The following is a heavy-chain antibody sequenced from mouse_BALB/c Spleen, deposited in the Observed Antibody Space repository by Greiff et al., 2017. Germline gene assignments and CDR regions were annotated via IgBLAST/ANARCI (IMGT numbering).Heavy chain of an antibody. CDR2: INPSTGYT. V-gene: IGHV1-7*01. CDR3: ARDYGSSYRYFDV. J-gene: IGHJ1*01. Sequence: VQLQQSGAELAKPGASVKMSCKASGYTFTSYWMHWVKQRPGQGLEWIGYINPSTGYTEYNQKFKDKATLTADKSSSTAYMQLSSLTSEDSAVYYCARDYGSSYRYFDVWGAGTTVTVSA. CDR1: GYTFTSYW. D-gene: IGHD1-1*01.